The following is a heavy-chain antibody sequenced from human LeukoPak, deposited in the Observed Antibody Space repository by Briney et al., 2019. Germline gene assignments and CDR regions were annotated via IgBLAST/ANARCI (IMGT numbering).Heavy chain of an antibody. Sequence: GESLKISCKGSGYSFTSYWIGWVRQMPGKGLERMGIIYPGDSDTRYSPSFQGQVTISADKSIGTAFLQWSSLKASDTAVYYCARRGPIAAVGYYFDYWGQGTLVTVSS. J-gene: IGHJ4*02. V-gene: IGHV5-51*01. CDR1: GYSFTSYW. D-gene: IGHD6-13*01. CDR3: ARRGPIAAVGYYFDY. CDR2: IYPGDSDT.